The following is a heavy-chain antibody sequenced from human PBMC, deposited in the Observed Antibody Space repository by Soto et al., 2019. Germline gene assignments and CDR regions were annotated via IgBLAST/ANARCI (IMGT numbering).Heavy chain of an antibody. CDR2: VYHTGRT. CDR1: GGSFKSGSYS. D-gene: IGHD3-16*01. V-gene: IGHV4-61*01. Sequence: QVQLQESGPGLVKPSETLSLTCTVSGGSFKSGSYSWSWIRQPPGKGLEWIGYVYHTGRTSYNPYLKSRVSISMDTSKNQLSLNLHSVTAADTAVYFCARDLAYFDSWGQGTLVTVSS. J-gene: IGHJ4*02. CDR3: ARDLAYFDS.